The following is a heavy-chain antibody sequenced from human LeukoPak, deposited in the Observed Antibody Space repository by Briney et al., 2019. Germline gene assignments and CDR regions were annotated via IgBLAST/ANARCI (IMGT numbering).Heavy chain of an antibody. D-gene: IGHD5-18*01. V-gene: IGHV4-30-2*01. Sequence: SETLSLTCTVSGGSISSGGYYWSWIRQPPGKGLEWIGYIYHSGSTYYNPSLKSRVTISVDRSKNQFSLNLRSVTAADTAVYYCTRDLQHTYGRVLGYWGQGALVTVSS. CDR1: GGSISSGGYY. CDR3: TRDLQHTYGRVLGY. J-gene: IGHJ4*02. CDR2: IYHSGST.